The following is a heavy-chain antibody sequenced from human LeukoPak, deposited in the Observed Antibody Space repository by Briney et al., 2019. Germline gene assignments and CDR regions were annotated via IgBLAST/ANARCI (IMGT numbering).Heavy chain of an antibody. CDR2: ISSSGNTI. CDR1: GFTFSDYY. Sequence: PGGSLRLSCAASGFTFSDYYMNWIRQAPGKGPDWVSYISSSGNTIYYADSVKGRFTISRDNAKNSLYLQMNSLRAEDTAVYYCAGGPMAAGKESYMFHQWGQGILVTVSS. J-gene: IGHJ1*01. V-gene: IGHV3-11*04. D-gene: IGHD6-25*01. CDR3: AGGPMAAGKESYMFHQ.